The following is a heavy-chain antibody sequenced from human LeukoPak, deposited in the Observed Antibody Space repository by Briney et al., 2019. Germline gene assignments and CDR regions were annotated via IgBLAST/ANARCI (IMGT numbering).Heavy chain of an antibody. V-gene: IGHV1-2*02. J-gene: IGHJ4*02. Sequence: ASVKVSFTASGYTFTGYDMHWVRQAPGQGPEWMACINPNNGGTNYAQKFQGRITTTRDTSISTVYVELSSLGSDDTAVYYCARGIGAPNYFDYWGQGALVTVFS. CDR1: GYTFTGYD. D-gene: IGHD3-16*01. CDR3: ARGIGAPNYFDY. CDR2: INPNNGGT.